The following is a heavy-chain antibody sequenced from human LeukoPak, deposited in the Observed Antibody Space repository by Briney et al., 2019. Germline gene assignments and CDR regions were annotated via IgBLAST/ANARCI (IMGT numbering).Heavy chain of an antibody. Sequence: GGSLRLSCAASGFTFSNYYMSWISQAPGKRLEWVSYISGSSGSTNYADSLMGRFTISRDNGKNSLYLQMNSLRAEDTAVYYCARDQGENYDSSGYYPYWGQGTLVTVSS. V-gene: IGHV3-11*06. CDR3: ARDQGENYDSSGYYPY. CDR2: ISGSSGST. CDR1: GFTFSNYY. J-gene: IGHJ4*02. D-gene: IGHD3-22*01.